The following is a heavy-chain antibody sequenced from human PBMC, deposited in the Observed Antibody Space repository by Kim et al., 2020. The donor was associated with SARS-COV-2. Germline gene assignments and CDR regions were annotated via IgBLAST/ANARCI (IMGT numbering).Heavy chain of an antibody. CDR2: IYYSGST. CDR3: ARDGDTAYYGMDV. D-gene: IGHD5-18*01. Sequence: SETLSLTCTVSGGSISSGGYYWSWIRQHPGKGLEWIGYIYYSGSTYYNPSLKSRVTISVDTSKNQFSLKLSSVTAADTAVYYCARDGDTAYYGMDVWGRGTAVTVSS. V-gene: IGHV4-31*03. J-gene: IGHJ6*02. CDR1: GGSISSGGYY.